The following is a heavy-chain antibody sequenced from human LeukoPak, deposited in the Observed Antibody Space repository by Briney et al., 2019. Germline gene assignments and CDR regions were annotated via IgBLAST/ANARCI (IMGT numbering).Heavy chain of an antibody. D-gene: IGHD3-3*01. CDR1: GGSISSSSYY. Sequence: SETLSLTCTVSGGSISSSSYYWGWIRQPPGKGLEGIGSIYYSGSTYYTPSLKSRVHISVDTSKNQFSLKLSSVTAADTAVYYCARVGLRGYYGKGAFDIWGQGTMVTVSS. CDR3: ARVGLRGYYGKGAFDI. CDR2: IYYSGST. J-gene: IGHJ3*02. V-gene: IGHV4-39*07.